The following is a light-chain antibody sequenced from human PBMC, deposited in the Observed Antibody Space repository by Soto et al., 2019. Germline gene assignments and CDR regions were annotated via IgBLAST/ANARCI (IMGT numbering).Light chain of an antibody. V-gene: IGKV1-9*01. CDR3: QHLNTYLQT. CDR1: QGISSF. Sequence: DIQLTQSPPFLSASVGDRVTITCRASQGISSFLAWYQQKPGKAPKLLIYAASTLQSGVPSRFSGSGSGTEFTLTISSLQPEDFATYYCQHLNTYLQTFGQGTKVGIK. J-gene: IGKJ1*01. CDR2: AAS.